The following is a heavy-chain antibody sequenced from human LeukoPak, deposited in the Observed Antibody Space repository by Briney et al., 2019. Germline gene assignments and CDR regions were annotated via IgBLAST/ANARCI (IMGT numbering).Heavy chain of an antibody. V-gene: IGHV3-21*01. CDR3: ARDDVGATIDY. D-gene: IGHD1-26*01. J-gene: IGHJ4*02. CDR2: ISSSSSYI. Sequence: PGGSLRLSCAASGFTFRSYAMSWVRQAPGKGLEWVSSISSSSSYIYYADSVKGRFTISRDNAKNSLYLQMNSLRAEDTAVYYCARDDVGATIDYWGQGTLVTVSS. CDR1: GFTFRSYA.